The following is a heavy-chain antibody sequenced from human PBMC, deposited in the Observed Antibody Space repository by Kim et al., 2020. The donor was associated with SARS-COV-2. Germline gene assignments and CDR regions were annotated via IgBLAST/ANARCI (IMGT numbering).Heavy chain of an antibody. Sequence: TPSLHIRFTISVDTSKNRFSLKLSPVTAADTAVYYCARGVAVAGPYYFDYWGQGTLVTVSS. V-gene: IGHV4-34*01. D-gene: IGHD6-19*01. CDR3: ARGVAVAGPYYFDY. J-gene: IGHJ4*02.